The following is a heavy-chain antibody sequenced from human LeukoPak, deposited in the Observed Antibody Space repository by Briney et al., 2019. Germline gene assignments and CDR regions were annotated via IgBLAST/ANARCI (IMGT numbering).Heavy chain of an antibody. CDR1: GFSFSTYT. Sequence: GGSLRLSCAASGFSFSTYTMNWVRQAPGKGLEGVSAISGSGGSTYYADSVKGRFTISRDNSKNKLYLQMNTLRAEDTAVYYCAKRVLAYFDYWGQGTLVTVSS. CDR2: ISGSGGST. CDR3: AKRVLAYFDY. J-gene: IGHJ4*02. V-gene: IGHV3-23*01. D-gene: IGHD2-8*02.